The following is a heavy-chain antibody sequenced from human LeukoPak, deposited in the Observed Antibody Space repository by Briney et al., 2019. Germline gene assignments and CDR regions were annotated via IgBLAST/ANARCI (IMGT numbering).Heavy chain of an antibody. CDR3: AKDLVYYYDSSGYSHY. Sequence: GGSLRLSCAASGFMFSTYGMHWVRQAPDKGLEWVAFIRDDGSNKYYADSVKGRFTISRDNSKNTLYLQMNSLRAEDTAVYHCAKDLVYYYDSSGYSHYWGQGTLVTVSS. J-gene: IGHJ4*02. CDR1: GFMFSTYG. CDR2: IRDDGSNK. V-gene: IGHV3-30*02. D-gene: IGHD3-22*01.